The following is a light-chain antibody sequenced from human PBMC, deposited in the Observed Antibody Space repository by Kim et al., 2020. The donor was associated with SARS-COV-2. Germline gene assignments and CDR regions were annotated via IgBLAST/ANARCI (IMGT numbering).Light chain of an antibody. J-gene: IGLJ2*01. CDR2: SND. CDR3: SAWDDNLNGVI. V-gene: IGLV1-44*01. CDR1: TSNIGTNA. Sequence: QSVLTQPPSASGTPGQRVTISCSGSTSNIGTNAVNWYQQLPGTAPKLLIYSNDHRPSGVPDRFSGSKSGTSASLAISGLQSEDEADYYCSAWDDNLNGVIFGGGTQLTVL.